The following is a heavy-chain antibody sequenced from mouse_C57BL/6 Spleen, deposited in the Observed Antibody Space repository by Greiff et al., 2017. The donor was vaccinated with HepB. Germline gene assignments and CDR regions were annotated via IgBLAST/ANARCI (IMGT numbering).Heavy chain of an antibody. CDR1: GFSLTSYG. J-gene: IGHJ4*01. V-gene: IGHV2-2*01. D-gene: IGHD2-3*01. Sequence: QVQLKESGPGLVQPSQSLSITCTVSGFSLTSYGVHWVRQSPGKGLEWLGVIWSGGSTDYNAAFISRLSISKDNSKSQVFFKMNSLQADDTAIYYCARSLYDGYYYAMDYWGQGTSVTVSS. CDR2: IWSGGST. CDR3: ARSLYDGYYYAMDY.